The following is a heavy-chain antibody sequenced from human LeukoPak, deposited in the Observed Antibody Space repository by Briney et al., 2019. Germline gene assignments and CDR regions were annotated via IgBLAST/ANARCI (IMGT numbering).Heavy chain of an antibody. CDR3: ARGRRSSYDFWSGYYSYYYYYGMDV. Sequence: ASVKVSCKASGYTFTSCDINWVRQATGQGLEWMGWMNPNSGNTGYAQKFQGKVTMTRNTSISTAYMELSSLRSEDTAVYYCARGRRSSYDFWSGYYSYYYYYGMDVWGQGTTVTVSS. J-gene: IGHJ6*02. V-gene: IGHV1-8*01. CDR1: GYTFTSCD. CDR2: MNPNSGNT. D-gene: IGHD3-3*01.